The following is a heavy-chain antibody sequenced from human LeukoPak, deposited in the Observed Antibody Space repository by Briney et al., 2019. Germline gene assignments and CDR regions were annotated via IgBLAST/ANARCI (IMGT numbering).Heavy chain of an antibody. J-gene: IGHJ3*02. D-gene: IGHD3-22*01. Sequence: GESLKISCKGSGYSLTSYWIGWVRQMPGKGLEWMGIIYPGDSDTRYSPSFQGQVTISADKSISTAYLQWSSLKASDTAMYYCARRSITMIVVVHDAFDIWGQGTMVTVSS. CDR1: GYSLTSYW. CDR2: IYPGDSDT. V-gene: IGHV5-51*01. CDR3: ARRSITMIVVVHDAFDI.